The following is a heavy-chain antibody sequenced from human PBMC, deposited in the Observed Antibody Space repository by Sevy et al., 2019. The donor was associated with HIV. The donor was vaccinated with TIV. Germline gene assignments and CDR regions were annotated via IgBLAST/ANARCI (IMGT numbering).Heavy chain of an antibody. CDR3: AKDRTSISYYYYGMDV. V-gene: IGHV3-23*01. CDR1: GFTFSSYA. Sequence: GGSLRLSCAASGFTFSSYAMSWVRQAPGKGLEWVSANSGSGGSTYYADSVKGRFTISRDNSKNTLYLQMNSLRAEDTAVYYCAKDRTSISYYYYGMDVWGQGTTVTVSS. D-gene: IGHD3-3*02. J-gene: IGHJ6*02. CDR2: NSGSGGST.